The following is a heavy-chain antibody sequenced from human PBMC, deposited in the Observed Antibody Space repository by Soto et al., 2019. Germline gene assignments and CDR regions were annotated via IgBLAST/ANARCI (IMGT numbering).Heavy chain of an antibody. D-gene: IGHD6-6*01. V-gene: IGHV1-2*02. CDR3: AREEYSSSVRAAYFDY. CDR2: INPNSGGT. CDR1: GYTFTGYY. J-gene: IGHJ4*02. Sequence: WASVKVSCKASGYTFTGYYMHWVRQAPGQGLEWMGWINPNSGGTNYAQKFQGRVTMTRDTSISTAYMELSRLRSDDTAVYYCAREEYSSSVRAAYFDYWGQGTLVTVSS.